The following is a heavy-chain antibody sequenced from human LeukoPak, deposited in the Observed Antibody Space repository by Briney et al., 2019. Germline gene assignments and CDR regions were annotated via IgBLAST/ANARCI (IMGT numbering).Heavy chain of an antibody. CDR1: GGSISSYY. CDR2: ISTSGST. D-gene: IGHD6-13*01. Sequence: PSETLSLTCTVSGGSISSYYWSWIRQPAGKGLESIGHISTSGSTNYNPSLKSRVTMSVDTSKNQFSLKLSSVTAADTAVYYCARGPGYSSTTDAFEIWGQGTMVTVSS. CDR3: ARGPGYSSTTDAFEI. J-gene: IGHJ3*02. V-gene: IGHV4-4*07.